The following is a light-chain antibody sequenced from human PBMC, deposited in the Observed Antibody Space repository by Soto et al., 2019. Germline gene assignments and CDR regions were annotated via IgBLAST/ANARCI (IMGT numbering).Light chain of an antibody. CDR2: DVT. Sequence: QSALTQPASVSGSPGQSITISCTGTISDVGGYNHVSWYQQHPGKAPKLMICDVTNRPSGVSNRFSGSKSGNTASLTISGLQAEDEADYYCSSYTSSSTLEVFGPGTKVTVL. CDR3: SSYTSSSTLEV. J-gene: IGLJ1*01. V-gene: IGLV2-14*03. CDR1: ISDVGGYNH.